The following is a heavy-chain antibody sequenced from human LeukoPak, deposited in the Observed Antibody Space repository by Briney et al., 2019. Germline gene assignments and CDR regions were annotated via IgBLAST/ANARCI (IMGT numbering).Heavy chain of an antibody. Sequence: QPGGSLRLSCAASGFTFSSYWMHWVRQAPGKGLVWVSRINSDGSSTSYADSVKGRFTISRDNAKNTLYLQMNSLRAEDTAVYYCARDSGRDGYNWDYFDYWGQGTLVTVSS. J-gene: IGHJ4*02. CDR3: ARDSGRDGYNWDYFDY. V-gene: IGHV3-74*01. CDR1: GFTFSSYW. D-gene: IGHD5-24*01. CDR2: INSDGSST.